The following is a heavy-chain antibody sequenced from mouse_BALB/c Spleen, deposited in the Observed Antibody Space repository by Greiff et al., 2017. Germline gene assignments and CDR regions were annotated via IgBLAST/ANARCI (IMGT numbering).Heavy chain of an antibody. J-gene: IGHJ1*01. Sequence: EVQGVESGGGLVQPGGSRKLSCAASGFTFSSFGMHWVRQAPEKGLEWVAYISSGSSTIYYADTVKGRFTISRDNPKNTLFLQMTSLRSEDTAMYYCARGGNYYGMRYFDVWGAGTTVTVSS. V-gene: IGHV5-17*02. CDR1: GFTFSSFG. D-gene: IGHD1-1*01. CDR2: ISSGSSTI. CDR3: ARGGNYYGMRYFDV.